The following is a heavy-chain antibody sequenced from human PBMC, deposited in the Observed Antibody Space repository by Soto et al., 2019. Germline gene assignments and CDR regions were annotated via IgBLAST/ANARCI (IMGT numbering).Heavy chain of an antibody. D-gene: IGHD2-15*01. CDR3: ARVSVVVAADY. CDR1: GYSFTGYS. Sequence: GASVKVSCKASGYSFTGYSMHWVRQAPGQGLEWMGWINPNNGNTNYAQKLQGRVTMTTDTSTSTAYMELRSLRSDDTAVYYCARVSVVVAADYWGQGTLVTVSS. CDR2: INPNNGNT. J-gene: IGHJ4*02. V-gene: IGHV1-18*04.